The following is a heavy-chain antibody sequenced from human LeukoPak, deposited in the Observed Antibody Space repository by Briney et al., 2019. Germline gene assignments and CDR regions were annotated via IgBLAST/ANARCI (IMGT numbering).Heavy chain of an antibody. CDR2: ISSSSSYI. CDR1: GFAFSSYS. CDR3: ARDPETTVTDYYYYYMDV. V-gene: IGHV3-21*01. Sequence: GGSLRLSCAASGFAFSSYSMNWVRQAPGKGLEWVSSISSSSSYIYYADSVKGRFTISRDNAKNSLYLQMNSLRAEDTAVYYCARDPETTVTDYYYYYMDVWGKGTTVTVSS. J-gene: IGHJ6*03. D-gene: IGHD4-11*01.